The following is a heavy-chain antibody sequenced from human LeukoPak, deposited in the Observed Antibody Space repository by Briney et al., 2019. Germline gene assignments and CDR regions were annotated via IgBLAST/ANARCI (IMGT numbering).Heavy chain of an antibody. V-gene: IGHV4-59*08. Sequence: PSETLSLTCTVSGGSISSYHWSWIRQTPGKGLEWIGHIYSSGSTNYIPSLKSLVSISVDTSKNQVSLKLSSVTAADTAVYFCARQARYCSGGTCFDSWGQGTLVAVSS. J-gene: IGHJ4*02. CDR3: ARQARYCSGGTCFDS. D-gene: IGHD2-8*02. CDR2: IYSSGST. CDR1: GGSISSYH.